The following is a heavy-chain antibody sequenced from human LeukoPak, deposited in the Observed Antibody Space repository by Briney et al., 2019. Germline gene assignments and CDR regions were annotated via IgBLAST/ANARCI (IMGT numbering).Heavy chain of an antibody. J-gene: IGHJ4*02. CDR2: ISGSGGST. CDR3: PYEAYDSSGYFDY. CDR1: GFTFSSYA. V-gene: IGHV3-23*01. Sequence: PGGSRRLSCAASGFTFSSYAMSWVRQAPGKGLEWVSAISGSGGSTYYADSVKGRFTISRDNSKNTLYLQMSSLRAEDTAVYYCPYEAYDSSGYFDYWGQGTLVTVSS. D-gene: IGHD3-22*01.